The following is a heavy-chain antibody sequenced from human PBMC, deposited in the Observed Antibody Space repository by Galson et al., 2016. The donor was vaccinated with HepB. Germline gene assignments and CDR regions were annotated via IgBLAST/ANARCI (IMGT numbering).Heavy chain of an antibody. J-gene: IGHJ4*02. CDR1: GFTFNTYG. D-gene: IGHD5-24*01. CDR3: AKMGLGRLLQLLTFDS. Sequence: SLRLSCAASGFTFNTYGMSWVRQAPGKGLEWVSTLSAGGGTTYYADSVKGRFTISRDNSKNTLYLQMNSLRAEDTAFYYCAKMGLGRLLQLLTFDSWGQGTLVTVSS. V-gene: IGHV3-23*01. CDR2: LSAGGGTT.